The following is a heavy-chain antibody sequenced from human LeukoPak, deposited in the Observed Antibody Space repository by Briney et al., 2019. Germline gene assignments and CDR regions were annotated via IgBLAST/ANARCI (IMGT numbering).Heavy chain of an antibody. CDR3: ARVSELTGTGWFDP. CDR1: GGSFSDNY. V-gene: IGHV4-59*01. J-gene: IGHJ5*02. CDR2: IYYSGST. Sequence: SETLSLTCAVYGGSFSDNYWSWIRQPPGKGLEWIGYIYYSGSTNYNPSLKSRVTISVDTSKNQFSLKLSSVTAADTAVYYCARVSELTGTGWFDPWGQGTLVTVSS. D-gene: IGHD1-7*01.